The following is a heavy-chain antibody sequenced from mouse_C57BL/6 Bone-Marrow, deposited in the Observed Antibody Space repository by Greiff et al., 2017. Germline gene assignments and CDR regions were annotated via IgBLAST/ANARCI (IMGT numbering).Heavy chain of an antibody. V-gene: IGHV1-81*01. Sequence: VMLVESGAELVRPGASVKLSCKASGYTFTSYGISWVKQSTGKGLEWIGEIDPRSGNTYYNEKFKGKATLTEDKSSSTAYMELRSLTSEDSAVYFCSCEGTTVEEERFAYWDQGTLVTVSA. J-gene: IGHJ3*01. CDR1: GYTFTSYG. CDR3: SCEGTTVEEERFAY. D-gene: IGHD1-1*01. CDR2: IDPRSGNT.